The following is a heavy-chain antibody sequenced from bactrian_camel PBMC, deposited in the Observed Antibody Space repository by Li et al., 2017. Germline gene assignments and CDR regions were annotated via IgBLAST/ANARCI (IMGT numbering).Heavy chain of an antibody. CDR3: MRALVD. V-gene: IGHV3S53*01. Sequence: VQLVESGGGSVQAGGSLRLSCAASGYTGRPTCMGWFRQAPGKEREGVAIIDSDGNAVYADSVKGRFTISRDNDENTAYLQMNSLKPEDTAVYYCMRALVDWGQGTQVTVS. J-gene: IGHJ4*01. D-gene: IGHD1*01. CDR1: GYTGRPTC. CDR2: IDSDGNA.